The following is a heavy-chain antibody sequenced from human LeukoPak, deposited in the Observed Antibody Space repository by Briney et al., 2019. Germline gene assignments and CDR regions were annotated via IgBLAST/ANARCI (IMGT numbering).Heavy chain of an antibody. D-gene: IGHD3-3*01. CDR3: ARVCEYPRCEWHYYYGMDV. J-gene: IGHJ6*02. V-gene: IGHV1-69*01. Sequence: SVKVSCKASGGTFSSYAISWVRQAPGQGLEWMGGIIPIFGTANYAQKFQGRVTITADESTSTAYMELSSLRSEDTAVYYCARVCEYPRCEWHYYYGMDVWGQGTTVTVSS. CDR2: IIPIFGTA. CDR1: GGTFSSYA.